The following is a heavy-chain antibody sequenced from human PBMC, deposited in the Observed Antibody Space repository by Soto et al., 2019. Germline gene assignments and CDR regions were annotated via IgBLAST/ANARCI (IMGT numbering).Heavy chain of an antibody. Sequence: QITLKESGPTLVKPTQTLTLTCTFSGFSLSSTRMAVGWIRQPPGKALQWLAIIYWDDDKRYSPFLKSRLTITNDTSKTPLVLTMSTIDPMDTATYSCAPIVVAGLGYYFHYWGQGTLVTVSS. CDR1: GFSLSSTRMA. J-gene: IGHJ4*02. V-gene: IGHV2-5*02. CDR3: APIVVAGLGYYFHY. D-gene: IGHD6-19*01. CDR2: IYWDDDK.